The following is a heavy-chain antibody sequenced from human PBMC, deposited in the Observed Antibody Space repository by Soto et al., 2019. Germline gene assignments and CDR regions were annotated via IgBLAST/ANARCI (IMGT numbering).Heavy chain of an antibody. CDR2: INPSGGST. J-gene: IGHJ6*02. V-gene: IGHV1-46*01. D-gene: IGHD4-17*01. CDR3: ARVGSVTTDYYYYGMDV. CDR1: GYTFTSYY. Sequence: ASVKVSCKASGYTFTSYYMHWVRQAPGQGLEWMGIINPSGGSTSYAQKFQGRVTMTRDTSTSTVYMELSSLRSEDTAVYYCARVGSVTTDYYYYGMDVWGQGTTVTVPS.